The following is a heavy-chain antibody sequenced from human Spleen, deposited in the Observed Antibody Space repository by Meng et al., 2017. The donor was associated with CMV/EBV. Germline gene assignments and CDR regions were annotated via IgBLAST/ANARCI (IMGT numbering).Heavy chain of an antibody. CDR2: INPKSGDT. Sequence: ASVKVSCKASGYTFTSYYMHWVRQAPGQGLEWVGWINPKSGDTDFAQDFRGRITVTRDTSINTVFVQLTGLRSDDTAVYYCARELTPSMRGLDPWGQGTLVTVSS. V-gene: IGHV1-2*02. D-gene: IGHD2-15*01. CDR1: GYTFTSYY. J-gene: IGHJ5*02. CDR3: ARELTPSMRGLDP.